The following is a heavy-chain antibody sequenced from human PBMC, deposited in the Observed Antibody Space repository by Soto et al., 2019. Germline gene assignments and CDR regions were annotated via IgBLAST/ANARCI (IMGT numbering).Heavy chain of an antibody. CDR3: AKLAYYHYAMDV. CDR2: ISPKSGDT. Sequence: ASVKVSFKASGYTFTDYYLHWGRQAPGQGLEWMGWISPKSGDTKYAQNFQGRVTMTRDTSIRATYMELSSLTSDDTAVYYCAKLAYYHYAMDVWGQGTTVTVSS. J-gene: IGHJ6*02. V-gene: IGHV1-2*02. CDR1: GYTFTDYY.